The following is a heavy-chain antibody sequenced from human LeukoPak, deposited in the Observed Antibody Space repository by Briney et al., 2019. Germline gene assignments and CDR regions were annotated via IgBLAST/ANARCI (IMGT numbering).Heavy chain of an antibody. CDR3: ATHRGYSYGHIFEY. J-gene: IGHJ4*02. D-gene: IGHD5-18*01. CDR1: GGTFSRYG. CDR2: IIAFSGTA. V-gene: IGHV1-69*13. Sequence: SVKVSCKASGGTFSRYGISWLRQARGQGLEWMGGIIAFSGTANYAQKFQGRVTITADESTSTAYMEVTSLTSEDTAVYYCATHRGYSYGHIFEYWGQGTLVTVSS.